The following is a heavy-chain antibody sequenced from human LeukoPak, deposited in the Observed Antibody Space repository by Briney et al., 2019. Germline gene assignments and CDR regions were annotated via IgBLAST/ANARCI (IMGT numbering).Heavy chain of an antibody. J-gene: IGHJ4*02. CDR1: GGSISSGDYY. CDR2: IYYSGST. V-gene: IGHV4-30-4*08. CDR3: ARESSGGFFDY. Sequence: PSQTLSLTCTVSGGSISSGDYYWSWIRQPPGKGLEWIGYIYYSGSTYYNPSLKSRVTISVDTSKNQFSLKLSSVTAADTVVHYCARESSGGFFDYWGQGSLVTVSS. D-gene: IGHD2-15*01.